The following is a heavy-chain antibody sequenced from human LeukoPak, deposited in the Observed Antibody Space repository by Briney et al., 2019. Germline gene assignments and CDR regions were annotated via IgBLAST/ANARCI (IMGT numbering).Heavy chain of an antibody. CDR1: GGSISSSSYY. V-gene: IGHV4-39*07. CDR2: IYYSGST. CDR3: ASDGSAPYYYFDY. D-gene: IGHD3-10*01. Sequence: SETLSPTCTVSGGSISSSSYYWGWIRQPPGKGLEWIGSIYYSGSTYYNPSLKSRVTISVDTSKNQFSLKLSSVTAADTAVYYCASDGSAPYYYFDYWGQGTLATVSS. J-gene: IGHJ4*02.